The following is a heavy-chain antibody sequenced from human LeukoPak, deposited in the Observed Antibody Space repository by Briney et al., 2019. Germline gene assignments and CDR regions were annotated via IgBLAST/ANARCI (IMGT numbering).Heavy chain of an antibody. J-gene: IGHJ4*02. Sequence: GASVKVSCKASGGTFSSYAISWVRQAPGQGLEWMGGIIPIFGTANYAQKFQGRVTITADESTSTAYMELSSLRSEDTAVYYCAICRYDSRGYYFDYWGQGTLVTVSS. CDR2: IIPIFGTA. V-gene: IGHV1-69*13. CDR3: AICRYDSRGYYFDY. D-gene: IGHD3-22*01. CDR1: GGTFSSYA.